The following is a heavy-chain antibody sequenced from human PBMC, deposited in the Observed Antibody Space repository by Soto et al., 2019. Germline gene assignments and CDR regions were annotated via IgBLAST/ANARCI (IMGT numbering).Heavy chain of an antibody. J-gene: IGHJ5*02. CDR2: IYWDDDK. D-gene: IGHD6-13*01. CDR3: AQLDSSSWFANWCNP. CDR1: GFSLSTSGVG. Sequence: QSPLKEDGPSLVNPTQTLTLTCTLSGFSLSTSGVGVGWIRQLPGNALEWLGLIYWDDDKRYSPSLKSRLINTKYNTHYQVVLPMTNLDPVDTATYYGAQLDSSSWFANWCNPWGQGTLVTVAS. V-gene: IGHV2-5*02.